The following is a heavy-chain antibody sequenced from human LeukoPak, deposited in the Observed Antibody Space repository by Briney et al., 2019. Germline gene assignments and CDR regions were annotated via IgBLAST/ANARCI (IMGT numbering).Heavy chain of an antibody. D-gene: IGHD4/OR15-4a*01. J-gene: IGHJ4*02. CDR3: VKDGDDYGGYVNACFDY. CDR1: GFTFSSYG. CDR2: IRYDGTNK. Sequence: QSGRSLRLSCAASGFTFSSYGMHWVRQAPGKGLEWVAFIRYDGTNKYYADSVKGRFTISRDNSKNTLYLHMSSLRPDDTAVYYCVKDGDDYGGYVNACFDYWGQGTLVTVSS. V-gene: IGHV3-30*02.